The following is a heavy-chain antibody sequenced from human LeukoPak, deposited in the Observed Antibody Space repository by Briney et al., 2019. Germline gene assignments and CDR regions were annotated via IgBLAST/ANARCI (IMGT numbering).Heavy chain of an antibody. CDR2: IGSISSYI. J-gene: IGHJ3*02. CDR1: GFTFSSYS. CDR3: ARDPSGTYYPRVSGALDI. D-gene: IGHD1-26*01. Sequence: GGSLRLSCAASGFTFSSYSMNWVRQAPGKGLEWVSSIGSISSYIYYADSVKGRFTVSRDNAKNSLYLQMDSLRAEDTAVYYCARDPSGTYYPRVSGALDIWGQGTMVTVSS. V-gene: IGHV3-21*01.